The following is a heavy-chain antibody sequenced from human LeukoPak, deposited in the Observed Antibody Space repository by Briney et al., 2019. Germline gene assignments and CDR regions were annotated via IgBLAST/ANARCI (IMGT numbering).Heavy chain of an antibody. J-gene: IGHJ4*02. CDR3: ARGRIQVYSF. D-gene: IGHD5-18*01. CDR2: INHSGST. CDR1: GRSFSGYY. V-gene: IGHV4-34*01. Sequence: SETLSLTCAVYGRSFSGYYWSLIRQPPGKGLEWIGEINHSGSTNYNPSLKSRVTISVDTSKNQFSLKLSSVTAADTAVYYCARGRIQVYSFWGQGTLVTVSS.